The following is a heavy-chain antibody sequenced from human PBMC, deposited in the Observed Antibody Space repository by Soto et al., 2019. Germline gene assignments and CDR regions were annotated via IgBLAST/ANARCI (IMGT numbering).Heavy chain of an antibody. J-gene: IGHJ5*02. CDR3: ARDQTTGDWFDA. V-gene: IGHV3-66*01. Sequence: EVQLVESGGGLVQPGGSLRLSCAASGFTLSDNYMHWVRQAPGKGLEWVSFIYSGGSTHYADSVKGRFTISRDNSKNTLYLQMNSLRAEDTAVYYCARDQTTGDWFDAWGQGTLVTVSS. CDR1: GFTLSDNY. CDR2: IYSGGST. D-gene: IGHD4-17*01.